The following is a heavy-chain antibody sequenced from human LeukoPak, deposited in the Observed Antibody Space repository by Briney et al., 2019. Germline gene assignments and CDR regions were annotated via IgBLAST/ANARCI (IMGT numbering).Heavy chain of an antibody. J-gene: IGHJ6*03. D-gene: IGHD2-2*01. V-gene: IGHV3-23*01. CDR1: GFTFSSYA. CDR2: ISGSGGST. Sequence: PGGSLRLSCAASGFTFSSYAMSWVRQAPGKGLASVSAISGSGGSTYYADSVKGRFTISRDNSKNTLYLQMNSLRAEDTAVYYCAKDGTTPFGYYYMDVWGKGTTVTVSS. CDR3: AKDGTTPFGYYYMDV.